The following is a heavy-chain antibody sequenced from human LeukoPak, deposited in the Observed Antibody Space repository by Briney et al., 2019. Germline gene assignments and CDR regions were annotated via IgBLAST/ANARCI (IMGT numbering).Heavy chain of an antibody. V-gene: IGHV3-23*01. CDR2: ISGSGGGT. CDR1: GFTFSSYG. CDR3: AKDLCSSTSCYTNRSFDY. J-gene: IGHJ4*02. Sequence: PGGPLTLPCPPSGFTFSSYGMHCARQAPGKGLEWVSAISGSGGGTYYAVSVKGRFNISRDNSKNTLYLQMNSLRAEDTAVYYCAKDLCSSTSCYTNRSFDYWGQGTLVTVSS. D-gene: IGHD2-2*02.